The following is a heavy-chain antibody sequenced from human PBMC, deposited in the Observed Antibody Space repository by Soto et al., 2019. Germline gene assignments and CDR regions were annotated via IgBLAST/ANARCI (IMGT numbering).Heavy chain of an antibody. J-gene: IGHJ4*02. CDR1: GFTFTIYG. CDR2: IRGDGGQT. Sequence: GGSLRLSCTASGFTFTIYGMGWVRHAPGKGLQWVSTIRGDGGQTHYTDSVKGRFSISRDNSKNTVYLQMDSLRAEDTAMYFCARDVGLDSDDFFAYWGQGTQVTVSS. D-gene: IGHD3-9*01. CDR3: ARDVGLDSDDFFAY. V-gene: IGHV3-23*01.